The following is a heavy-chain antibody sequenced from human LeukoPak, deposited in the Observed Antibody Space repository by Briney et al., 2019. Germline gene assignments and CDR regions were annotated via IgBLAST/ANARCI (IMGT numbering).Heavy chain of an antibody. Sequence: ASVKVSCKVSGYSLTDLSIHWVRQAPGKGLEWMGGFDPDDGETIYAQKFQGRVTMTEDTSADIAYMELSSLKSGDTALYYCARIDRGGYNFPFYFGYWGQGTLVTVSS. CDR1: GYSLTDLS. D-gene: IGHD5-24*01. V-gene: IGHV1-24*01. CDR2: FDPDDGET. CDR3: ARIDRGGYNFPFYFGY. J-gene: IGHJ4*02.